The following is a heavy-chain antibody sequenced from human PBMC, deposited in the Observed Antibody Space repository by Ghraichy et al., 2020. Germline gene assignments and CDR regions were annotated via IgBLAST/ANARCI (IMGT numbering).Heavy chain of an antibody. CDR1: GLIFSTYW. V-gene: IGHV3-7*03. CDR3: SSGDTFDI. Sequence: GESLNISCAASGLIFSTYWMTWVRQAPGEGLEWVANINQDGREKYYVASVKGRFTISRDNAKNSLYLQMNGLRAEDTAVYYCSSGDTFDIWGQGTMVAVSS. D-gene: IGHD3-10*01. CDR2: INQDGREK. J-gene: IGHJ3*02.